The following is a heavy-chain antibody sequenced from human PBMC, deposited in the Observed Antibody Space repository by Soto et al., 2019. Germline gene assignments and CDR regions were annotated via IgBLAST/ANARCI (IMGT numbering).Heavy chain of an antibody. J-gene: IGHJ6*02. D-gene: IGHD1-26*01. CDR1: GYTFTSYD. CDR3: ALSSGSYYYGMDV. CDR2: MNPNSGNT. V-gene: IGHV1-8*01. Sequence: EASVKVSCKAPGYTFTSYDINRVRQATGQGLEWMGWMNPNSGNTGYAQKFQGRVTMTRNTSISTADMELSSLRSEDTAVYYCALSSGSYYYGMDVWGQGTTVTVSS.